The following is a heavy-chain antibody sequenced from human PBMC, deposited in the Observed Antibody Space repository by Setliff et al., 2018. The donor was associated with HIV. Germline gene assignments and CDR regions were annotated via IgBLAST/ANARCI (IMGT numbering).Heavy chain of an antibody. CDR3: ARDLHTIMVNSYHYYMDF. D-gene: IGHD5-18*01. J-gene: IGHJ6*03. CDR2: INPSGDST. Sequence: ASVKVSCKASQNTFTNYYMHWVRQAPGQGLEWMGIINPSGDSTIYAQKFQGKVTMTRDTSTSTVYMELSSLRSEDTAVYYCARDLHTIMVNSYHYYMDFWGKGTTVTVSS. CDR1: QNTFTNYY. V-gene: IGHV1-46*01.